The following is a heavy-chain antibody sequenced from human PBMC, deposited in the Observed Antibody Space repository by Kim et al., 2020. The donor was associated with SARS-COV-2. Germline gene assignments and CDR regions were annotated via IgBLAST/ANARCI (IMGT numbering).Heavy chain of an antibody. V-gene: IGHV3-9*01. J-gene: IGHJ3*02. CDR3: AKDILFGESEPLNGAFDI. CDR2: ISWHSGSI. Sequence: GGSLRLSCAASGFTFDDYAMHWVRQAPGKGLEWVSGISWHSGSIGYADSVKGRFTISRDNAKNSLYLQMNSLRAEDTALYYCAKDILFGESEPLNGAFDIWGQGTMVTVSS. D-gene: IGHD3-10*02. CDR1: GFTFDDYA.